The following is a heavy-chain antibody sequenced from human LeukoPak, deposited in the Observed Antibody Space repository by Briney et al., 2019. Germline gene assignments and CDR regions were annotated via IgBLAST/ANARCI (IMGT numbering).Heavy chain of an antibody. CDR3: ARGIGSTVFFDH. V-gene: IGHV3-48*02. J-gene: IGHJ4*02. D-gene: IGHD4-17*01. CDR1: GYTFSTYS. Sequence: GGSLRLSCAASGYTFSTYSMSWVRQAPGKGLEWVSHISSSSSPIYYADSVEGRFTISRDNAKNSLYLQMDSLRDEDAAVYYCARGIGSTVFFDHWGQGTLVTVSS. CDR2: ISSSSSPI.